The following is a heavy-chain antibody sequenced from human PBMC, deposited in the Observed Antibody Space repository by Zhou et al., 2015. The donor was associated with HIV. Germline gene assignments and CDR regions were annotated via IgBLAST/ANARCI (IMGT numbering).Heavy chain of an antibody. CDR3: ARDLEEVFDYYYYGMDV. J-gene: IGHJ6*02. Sequence: QVQLVQSGAEVKKPGSSVKVSCKASGGTFSSYAISWVRQAPGQGLEWMGGIIPIFGTANYAQKFQGRVTITADKSTSTAYMELSSLRSEDTAVYYCARDLEEVFDYYYYGMDVWGQGTTVTVSS. V-gene: IGHV1-69*06. CDR2: IIPIFGTA. CDR1: GGTFSSYA.